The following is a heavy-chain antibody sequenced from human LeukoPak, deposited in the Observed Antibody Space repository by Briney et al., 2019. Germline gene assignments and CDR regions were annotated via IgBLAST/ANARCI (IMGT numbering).Heavy chain of an antibody. J-gene: IGHJ4*02. CDR3: ARDPYWAFDY. V-gene: IGHV3-48*02. D-gene: IGHD2-8*02. CDR2: VGTSSGST. Sequence: GGSLRLSCAASGFTFSTYSMNWVRQAPGKGLEWLSYVGTSSGSTFYADSVKGRFTIPRDNAENSLYLQMNSLRDEDTAVYYSARDPYWAFDYWGQGTLVTVSS. CDR1: GFTFSTYS.